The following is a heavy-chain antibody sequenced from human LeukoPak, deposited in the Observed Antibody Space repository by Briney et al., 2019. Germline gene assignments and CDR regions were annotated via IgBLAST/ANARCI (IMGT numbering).Heavy chain of an antibody. CDR3: ARGPGALSLNPYLSGMDG. CDR2: ISAKIKSYTT. Sequence: GGSLRLSCAASGFTSSDYYMDWVRQAPGKGLEWVGRISAKIKSYTTEFAASVKGRFTISRDESKNSLDLQMNSLKIEDTAVYYCARGPGALSLNPYLSGMDGWGQGTTVTV. CDR1: GFTSSDYY. J-gene: IGHJ6*02. D-gene: IGHD1-26*01. V-gene: IGHV3-72*01.